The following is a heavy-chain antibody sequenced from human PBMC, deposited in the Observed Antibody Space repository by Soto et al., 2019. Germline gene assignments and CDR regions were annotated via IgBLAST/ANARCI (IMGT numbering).Heavy chain of an antibody. V-gene: IGHV3-23*01. Sequence: EVQLLESGGGLVQPGGSLRLSCAASGFTFSSYAMSWVRQAPGKGLEWVSAISGSGGSTYYADSVKGRFTISRDNSKNTLNLQMNSLRAEDTAVYYCAKDYNRMVRGPDAFDIWGQGTMVTVSS. CDR3: AKDYNRMVRGPDAFDI. CDR1: GFTFSSYA. D-gene: IGHD3-10*01. CDR2: ISGSGGST. J-gene: IGHJ3*02.